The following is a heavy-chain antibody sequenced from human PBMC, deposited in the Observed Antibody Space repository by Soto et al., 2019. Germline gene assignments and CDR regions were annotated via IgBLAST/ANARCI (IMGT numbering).Heavy chain of an antibody. CDR2: IYYSGST. V-gene: IGHV4-59*01. J-gene: IGHJ4*02. CDR1: GGSISSYY. CDR3: ARAGNGYDYNPFDY. D-gene: IGHD5-12*01. Sequence: SETLSLTCTVSGGSISSYYWSWIRQPPGKGLEWIGYIYYSGSTNYNPSLKSRVTMSVDTSKNQFSLKLSSVTAADTAVYYCARAGNGYDYNPFDYWGQGTLVTVSS.